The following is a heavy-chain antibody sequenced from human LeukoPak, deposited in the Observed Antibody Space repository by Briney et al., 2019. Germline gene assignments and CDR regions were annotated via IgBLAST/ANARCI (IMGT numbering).Heavy chain of an antibody. Sequence: ASVKVSCKASGYTFTGYYMHWVRQAPGQGLEWMGWINPNSGGTNYAQKFQGRVTMTRDTSISTAYMELSRLGSDDTAVYYCARERAPTSKYSSGELSFGSGGQGTLVTVSS. CDR3: ARERAPTSKYSSGELSFGS. D-gene: IGHD6-19*01. V-gene: IGHV1-2*02. CDR1: GYTFTGYY. J-gene: IGHJ4*02. CDR2: INPNSGGT.